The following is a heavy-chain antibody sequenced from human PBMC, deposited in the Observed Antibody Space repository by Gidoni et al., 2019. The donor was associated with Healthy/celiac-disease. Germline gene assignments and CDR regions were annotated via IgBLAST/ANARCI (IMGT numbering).Heavy chain of an antibody. J-gene: IGHJ5*02. CDR3: ARVMTTVTTSWFDP. CDR2: MNPNSGNT. D-gene: IGHD4-17*01. Sequence: QVQLVQSGAEVKKPGASVKVSCKASGYTCTSYDINWVRQATGQGLEWMGWMNPNSGNTGYAQKFQGRVTMTRNTSISTAYMELSSLRSEDTAVYYCARVMTTVTTSWFDPWGQGTLVTVSS. CDR1: GYTCTSYD. V-gene: IGHV1-8*01.